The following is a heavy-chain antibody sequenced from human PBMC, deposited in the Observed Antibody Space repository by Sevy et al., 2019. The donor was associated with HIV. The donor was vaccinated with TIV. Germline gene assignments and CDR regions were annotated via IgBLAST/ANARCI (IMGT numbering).Heavy chain of an antibody. CDR3: AKVLHIVEIPAAIDYYYGMDV. V-gene: IGHV3-30*02. CDR2: IRFDGSIK. Sequence: GGSLRLSCAASGFTFSNYAMSWVRQAPGKGLEWVAFIRFDGSIKYYTDSVKGRLTISRDNSKNTLYLQMNSLRAEDTAVYFCAKVLHIVEIPAAIDYYYGMDVWGQGTTVTVSS. CDR1: GFTFSNYA. D-gene: IGHD2-2*01. J-gene: IGHJ6*02.